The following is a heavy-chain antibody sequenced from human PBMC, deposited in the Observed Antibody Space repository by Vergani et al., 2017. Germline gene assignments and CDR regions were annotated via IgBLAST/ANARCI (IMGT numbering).Heavy chain of an antibody. V-gene: IGHV1-18*01. CDR3: ARGVLVRGVRNWFDP. CDR2: ISAYNGNT. Sequence: QVQLVQSGAEVKKPGSSVKVSCKASGGTFTSYAMHWVRQAPGQRLEWMGWISAYNGNTNYAQKLQGRVTMTTDTSTSTAYMELRSLRSDDTAVYYCARGVLVRGVRNWFDPWGQGTLVTVSS. D-gene: IGHD3-10*01. J-gene: IGHJ5*02. CDR1: GGTFTSYA.